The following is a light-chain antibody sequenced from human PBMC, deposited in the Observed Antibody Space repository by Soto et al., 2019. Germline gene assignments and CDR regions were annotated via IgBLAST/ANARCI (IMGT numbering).Light chain of an antibody. J-gene: IGKJ4*01. V-gene: IGKV3-11*01. Sequence: EIVMTQSPATLSVSPWERATLSCRASQSVSSNLAWYQQKPGQAPRLLIYDASNRATGIPARFSGSGSGTDFTLTISSLEPEDFAVYYCQHRSNWLAFGGGTKVDIK. CDR3: QHRSNWLA. CDR1: QSVSSN. CDR2: DAS.